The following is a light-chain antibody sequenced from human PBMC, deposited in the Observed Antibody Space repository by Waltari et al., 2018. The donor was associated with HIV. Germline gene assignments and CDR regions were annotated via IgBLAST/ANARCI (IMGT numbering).Light chain of an antibody. CDR2: EVI. CDR3: CSYAGTYTYVL. Sequence: QSALTQPRSVSGSPGQSVTISCPGPSRDVGGYDSFSWYLQHQGKVPKLIIYEVIQRPSGVPDRFSGSKSGNTASLTISGLQTEDEADYFCCSYAGTYTYVLFGGGTKLTVL. J-gene: IGLJ3*02. CDR1: SRDVGGYDS. V-gene: IGLV2-11*01.